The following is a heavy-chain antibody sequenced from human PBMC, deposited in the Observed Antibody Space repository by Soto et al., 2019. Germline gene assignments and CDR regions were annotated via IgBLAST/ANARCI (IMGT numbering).Heavy chain of an antibody. CDR1: GGSVSSSNYY. CDR3: VRWHYYGSGSRSFDY. V-gene: IGHV4-61*01. J-gene: IGHJ4*02. Sequence: QVQLQESGPGLVKPSETLSLTCTVSGGSVSSSNYYWTWIRQPPGKGLEWIGYIYYSGITNYNPSLKSRVTISVDTSKNQFSLKLSSVTAADSAVYYCVRWHYYGSGSRSFDYWGPGTLVTVSS. CDR2: IYYSGIT. D-gene: IGHD3-10*01.